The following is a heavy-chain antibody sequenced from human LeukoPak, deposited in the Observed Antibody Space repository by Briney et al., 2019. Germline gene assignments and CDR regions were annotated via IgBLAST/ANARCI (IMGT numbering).Heavy chain of an antibody. CDR2: IIPIFGTA. D-gene: IGHD3-3*01. Sequence: SVKVSCKASGGTFSSYAISWVRQAPGQGLEWMGRIIPIFGTANYAQKFQGRVTITTDESTSTAYMELSSLRSEDTAVYYCASSSPRSITIFGVVISQRAFDIWGQGTMVTVS. CDR1: GGTFSSYA. CDR3: ASSSPRSITIFGVVISQRAFDI. J-gene: IGHJ3*02. V-gene: IGHV1-69*05.